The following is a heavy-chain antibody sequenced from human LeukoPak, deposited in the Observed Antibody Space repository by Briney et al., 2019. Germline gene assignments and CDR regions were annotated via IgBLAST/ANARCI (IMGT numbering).Heavy chain of an antibody. Sequence: PSETLSLTCTVSGGSISSSSYYWGWIRQPPGKGLEWIGSIYYSGSTYYNPSLKSRVTISVDTSKNQFSLKLSSVTAADTAVYYCAIAPRPTTLRYFDWLPEWGQGTLVTVSS. CDR3: AIAPRPTTLRYFDWLPE. CDR2: IYYSGST. CDR1: GGSISSSSYY. D-gene: IGHD3-9*01. V-gene: IGHV4-39*01. J-gene: IGHJ4*02.